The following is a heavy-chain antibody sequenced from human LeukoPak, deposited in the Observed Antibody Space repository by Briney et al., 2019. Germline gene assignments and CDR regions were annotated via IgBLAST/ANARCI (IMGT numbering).Heavy chain of an antibody. J-gene: IGHJ4*02. CDR2: ISGSGDTA. CDR3: AKQLGYCSDGSCYFPY. V-gene: IGHV3-23*01. CDR1: GFRFSGYA. D-gene: IGHD2-15*01. Sequence: PGGSLRLSCVASGFRFSGYAMSWVRQAPGKGLEWVSAISGSGDTAYYADSVQGRFTISRDNSKSTLCLQMNSLRAEDTAVYYCAKQLGYCSDGSCYFPYWGQGTLVTVSS.